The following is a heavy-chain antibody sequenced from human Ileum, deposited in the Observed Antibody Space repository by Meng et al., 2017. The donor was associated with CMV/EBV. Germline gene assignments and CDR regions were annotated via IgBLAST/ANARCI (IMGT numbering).Heavy chain of an antibody. CDR3: AREMGLPGAGFDY. D-gene: IGHD2-2*01. CDR1: GDSIDNSNW. Sequence: SETLSLTCAASGDSIDNSNWWSWVRQPPGKGLEWIGEIYHSGSTNYNLSLKSRVTISLDKSKNKCSLKLTSVTDADTALYYCAREMGLPGAGFDYWGQGSLVTVSS. CDR2: IYHSGST. J-gene: IGHJ4*02. V-gene: IGHV4-4*02.